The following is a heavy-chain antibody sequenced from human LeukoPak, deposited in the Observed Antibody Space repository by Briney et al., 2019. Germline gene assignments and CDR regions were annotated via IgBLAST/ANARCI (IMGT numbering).Heavy chain of an antibody. Sequence: GGSLRLPCAASGFTFSNFWMNWVRQAPGRGLEWVANISPDGSDKFYVDSVKGRFTISRDNAKNSVYLQMNSLTTEDTAVYYCSGRDSSRNPWAYWGQGTLVSVSS. D-gene: IGHD2-2*01. V-gene: IGHV3-7*01. CDR2: ISPDGSDK. CDR1: GFTFSNFW. CDR3: SGRDSSRNPWAY. J-gene: IGHJ4*02.